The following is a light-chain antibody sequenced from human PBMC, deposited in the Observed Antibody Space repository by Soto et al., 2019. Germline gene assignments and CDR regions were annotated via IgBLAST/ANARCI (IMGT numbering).Light chain of an antibody. Sequence: QAVVTQPASVSGSPGQSITISCTGTSSDVGSYNLVSWYQQHPGKAPKLMIYEGSKRPSGVSYRFSGSKSGNTASLTISGLQAEDEADYYCCSYAGSSTLVFGGGTQLTVL. CDR1: SSDVGSYNL. CDR3: CSYAGSSTLV. V-gene: IGLV2-23*01. CDR2: EGS. J-gene: IGLJ2*01.